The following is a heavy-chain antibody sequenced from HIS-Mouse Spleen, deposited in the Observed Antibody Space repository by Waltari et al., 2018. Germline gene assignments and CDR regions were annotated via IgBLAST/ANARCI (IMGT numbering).Heavy chain of an antibody. J-gene: IGHJ2*01. V-gene: IGHV4-39*07. CDR1: GGSISSSSYY. CDR3: AREIPYSSSWYDWYFDL. CDR2: IYYSGST. Sequence: QLQLQESGPGLVKPSETLSLTCTVSGGSISSSSYYWGWIRQPPGKGLEWIGSIYYSGSTGYNPARERRVTISVDTSKNQFSLKLSSVTAADTAVYYCAREIPYSSSWYDWYFDLWGRGTLVTVSS. D-gene: IGHD6-13*01.